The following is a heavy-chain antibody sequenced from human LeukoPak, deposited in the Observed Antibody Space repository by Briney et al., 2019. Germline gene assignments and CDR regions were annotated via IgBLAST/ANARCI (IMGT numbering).Heavy chain of an antibody. Sequence: GGSLRLSCVASGFTFSSYGMHWVRQAPGKGLEWVAVISYDGRHKYYADSVKGRFTISRDNSKNTLYLQMNSLRAEGTAMYYCARVPSIAAVGIRLDYWGQGTLVTVSS. V-gene: IGHV3-30*05. CDR3: ARVPSIAAVGIRLDY. D-gene: IGHD6-13*01. J-gene: IGHJ4*02. CDR2: ISYDGRHK. CDR1: GFTFSSYG.